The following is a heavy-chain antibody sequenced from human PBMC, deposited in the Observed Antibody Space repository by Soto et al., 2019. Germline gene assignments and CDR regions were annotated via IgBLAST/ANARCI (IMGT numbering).Heavy chain of an antibody. CDR2: INPSGGST. V-gene: IGHV1-46*01. CDR1: GYTFTSYY. D-gene: IGHD3-3*01. CDR3: ARGNPGFWSGTGYYGMDV. J-gene: IGHJ6*02. Sequence: ASVKVSCKASGYTFTSYYMHWVRQAPGQGLEWMGIINPSGGSTSYAQKFQGRVTMTRDTSTSTVYMELSSLRSEDKAAYYCARGNPGFWSGTGYYGMDVWGQGTTLTV.